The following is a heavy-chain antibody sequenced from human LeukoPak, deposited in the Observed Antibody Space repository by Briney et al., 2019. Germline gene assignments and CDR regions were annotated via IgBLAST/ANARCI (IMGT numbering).Heavy chain of an antibody. D-gene: IGHD2-2*01. J-gene: IGHJ3*02. CDR3: ARDHAYAFDI. V-gene: IGHV3-48*01. CDR1: GFTFSDFS. Sequence: GGSLRLSCVASGFTFSDFSLNWVRQAPGKGLEWISYIGSAIYYADSVKGRFTISRDNAKNSLYLQMNSLRAEDTAVYYCARDHAYAFDIWGRGTLVTVSS. CDR2: IGSAI.